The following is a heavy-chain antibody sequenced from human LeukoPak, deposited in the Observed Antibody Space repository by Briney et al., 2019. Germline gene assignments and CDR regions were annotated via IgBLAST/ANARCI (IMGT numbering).Heavy chain of an antibody. CDR2: ISDRGGT. J-gene: IGHJ3*02. Sequence: GGSLRLSCAASGFTFSSYAMIWVRQAPGKGLEWVSGISDRGGTNYADSVKGRFTISRNNSKNTLYLQMNSLRAEDTAVYYCAKDLSDVRFLEWSSFDIWGQGTMVTVSS. CDR1: GFTFSSYA. V-gene: IGHV3-23*01. CDR3: AKDLSDVRFLEWSSFDI. D-gene: IGHD3-3*01.